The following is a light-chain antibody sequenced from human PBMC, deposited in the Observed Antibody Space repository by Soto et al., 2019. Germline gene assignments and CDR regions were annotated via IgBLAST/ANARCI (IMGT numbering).Light chain of an antibody. CDR3: TSYTRSSTWV. Sequence: QSVLTQPASVSGSLGQSITISCTGTSGDIGIYNFVSWFQQHPGRTPKLMIYEVSHRPSGVSNRCSGSKSGNTASLTISGLQAEDEADYYCTSYTRSSTWVFGGGTKLTVL. J-gene: IGLJ3*02. CDR2: EVS. CDR1: SGDIGIYNF. V-gene: IGLV2-14*01.